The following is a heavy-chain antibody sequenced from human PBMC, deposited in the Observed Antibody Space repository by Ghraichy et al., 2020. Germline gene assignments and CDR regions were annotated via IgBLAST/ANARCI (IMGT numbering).Heavy chain of an antibody. D-gene: IGHD3-16*01. CDR3: ATRKAEWGNHFDY. CDR2: IYYSGST. V-gene: IGHV4-39*01. CDR1: GGSISSSSFY. Sequence: SETLSLTCTVSGGSISSSSFYWGWIRQPPGKGLEWIGSIYYSGSTYYNPSLKSRVTISVDTSKNQFSLKLSSVTAADTAVYYCATRKAEWGNHFDYWGQGTLVTVSS. J-gene: IGHJ4*02.